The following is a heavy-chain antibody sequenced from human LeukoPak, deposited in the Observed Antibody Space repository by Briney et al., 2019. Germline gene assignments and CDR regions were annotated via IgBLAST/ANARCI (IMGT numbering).Heavy chain of an antibody. Sequence: SVKVSCKATGDTFTSYSISWVRQAPGQGLQWMGGIIPIFGTTNYAQKFQGRVTISADDSTRTVYMEVSSLRSEDTAVYYCARAPSVTAPRDSDIVIIPAALDYWGQGTLVTLSS. CDR3: ARAPSVTAPRDSDIVIIPAALDY. V-gene: IGHV1-69*01. D-gene: IGHD2-2*01. J-gene: IGHJ4*02. CDR1: GDTFTSYS. CDR2: IIPIFGTT.